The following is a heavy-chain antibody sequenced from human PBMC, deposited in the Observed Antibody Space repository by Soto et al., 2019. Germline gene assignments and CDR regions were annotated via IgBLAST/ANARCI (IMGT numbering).Heavy chain of an antibody. CDR3: ARGSKDSYPGSRIFDF. CDR1: GFTFGSRA. J-gene: IGHJ4*02. Sequence: PGGPLRLSCGAFGFTFGSRAMSWGRQAPGEGLEWVATITETGGDTKSADSVRGWFPISRDNSKNTLYQQMSTLRAQDSAVYYCARGSKDSYPGSRIFDFWGRGTLVTVSS. D-gene: IGHD3-10*01. V-gene: IGHV3-23*01. CDR2: ITETGGDT.